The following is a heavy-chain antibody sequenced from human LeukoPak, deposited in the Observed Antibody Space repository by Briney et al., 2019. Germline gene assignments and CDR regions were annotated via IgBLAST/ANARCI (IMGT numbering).Heavy chain of an antibody. CDR1: GFTLSTYT. J-gene: IGHJ6*03. CDR3: ARSGIKMVRGVIIKSPHHMDV. D-gene: IGHD3-10*01. Sequence: GGSLRLSCAASGFTLSTYTMNWVRQAPGKGLEWVSSISSSSSYIYYADSVKGRFTISRDDAKNSLSLQMNSLRAEDTAVYYCARSGIKMVRGVIIKSPHHMDVWGKGTTVTVSS. CDR2: ISSSSSYI. V-gene: IGHV3-21*01.